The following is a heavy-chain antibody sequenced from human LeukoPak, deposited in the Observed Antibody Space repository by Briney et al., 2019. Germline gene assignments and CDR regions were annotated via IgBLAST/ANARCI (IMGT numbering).Heavy chain of an antibody. Sequence: SETLSLTCTVSGGSISSYYWSWIRQPAGKGLEWIGRIYTSGSTNYNPSLKSRVTISVDTSKNQFSLKLSSVTAADTAVYYCARSYITIFGGGFDPWGQGTLVTVSS. CDR2: IYTSGST. V-gene: IGHV4-4*07. J-gene: IGHJ5*02. CDR1: GGSISSYY. D-gene: IGHD3-3*01. CDR3: ARSYITIFGGGFDP.